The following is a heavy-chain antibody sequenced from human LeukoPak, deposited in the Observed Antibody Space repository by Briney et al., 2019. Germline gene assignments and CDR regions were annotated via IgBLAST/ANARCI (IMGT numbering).Heavy chain of an antibody. J-gene: IGHJ5*02. V-gene: IGHV3-30*02. D-gene: IGHD2-2*01. CDR2: IRYDGSNK. Sequence: GGSLRLSCAASGFTVSSSYMGWVRQAPGKGLEWVAFIRYDGSNKYYADSVKGRFTISRDNSKNTLYLQMNSLRAEDTAVYYCAKIGLIVVVPAANNWFDPWGQGTLVTVSS. CDR1: GFTVSSSY. CDR3: AKIGLIVVVPAANNWFDP.